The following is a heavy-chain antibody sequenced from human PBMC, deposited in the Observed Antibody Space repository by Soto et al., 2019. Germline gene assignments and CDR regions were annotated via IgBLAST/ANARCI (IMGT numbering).Heavy chain of an antibody. J-gene: IGHJ4*02. Sequence: PSETLSLTCTVSGGSISSSSYYWGWIRQPPGKGLEWIGSIYYSGSTYYNPSLKSRVTISVDTSKNQFSLKLSSVTAADTAVYYCARHSREIFGVVPYRAGFDYWGQGTLVTVSS. D-gene: IGHD3-3*01. CDR3: ARHSREIFGVVPYRAGFDY. V-gene: IGHV4-39*01. CDR2: IYYSGST. CDR1: GGSISSSSYY.